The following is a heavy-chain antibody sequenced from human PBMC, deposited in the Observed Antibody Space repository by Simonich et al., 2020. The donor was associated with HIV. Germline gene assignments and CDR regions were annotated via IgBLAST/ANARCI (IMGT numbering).Heavy chain of an antibody. CDR2: INHSSTT. CDR1: GGSFSGYY. J-gene: IGHJ6*02. D-gene: IGHD3-16*01. Sequence: QVQLQQWGAGVLKPSETLSLTCAVYGGSFSGYYWNWIRQPPGKGLEWLGEINHSSTTNDDTCVKRRNTISVATSKHQVTLKLRSVSAADTAIYYCARWRWGFYGMDVWGRGTTITVSS. V-gene: IGHV4-34*01. CDR3: ARWRWGFYGMDV.